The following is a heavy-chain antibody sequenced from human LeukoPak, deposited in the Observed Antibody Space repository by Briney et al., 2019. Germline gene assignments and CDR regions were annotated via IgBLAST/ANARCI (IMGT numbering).Heavy chain of an antibody. D-gene: IGHD3-3*01. CDR2: IYYSGNT. V-gene: IGHV4-39*01. CDR1: GVAISSSGDY. CDR3: ARADFWSGPVDY. J-gene: IGHJ4*02. Sequence: SETLSLTCTVSGVAISSSGDYWGWIRQPPGKGLEWIGSIYYSGNTYYNPSLKSRVTISVDTSENQFSLRLSSVTAADTAVYYCARADFWSGPVDYWGQGTLVTVSS.